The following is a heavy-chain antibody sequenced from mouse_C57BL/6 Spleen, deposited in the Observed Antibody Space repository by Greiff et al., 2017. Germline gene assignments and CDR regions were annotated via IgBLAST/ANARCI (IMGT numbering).Heavy chain of an antibody. CDR2: IRSKSSNYAT. J-gene: IGHJ4*01. CDR1: GFTFNTYA. V-gene: IGHV10-3*01. CDR3: VRVDYDGYAMDD. D-gene: IGHD2-4*01. Sequence: DVQLVESGGGLVQPKGSLKLSCAASGFTFNTYAMHWVRQAPGKGLEWVARIRSKSSNYATYYADSVKDRFTISRDDSPSMLYLQMNNLKTEDAAMYYGVRVDYDGYAMDDWGQGTSVTVSS.